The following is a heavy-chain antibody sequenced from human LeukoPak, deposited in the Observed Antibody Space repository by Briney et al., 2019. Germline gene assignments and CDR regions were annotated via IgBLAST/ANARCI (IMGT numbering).Heavy chain of an antibody. CDR2: INSDGSST. CDR1: GFTFSSYW. CDR3: ARAYYYDSSGYYPFDY. J-gene: IGHJ4*02. V-gene: IGHV3-74*01. Sequence: PGGSLRLSCAASGFTFSSYWMHWVRQAPGKGLVWVSRINSDGSSTSYADSVKGRFTISRDNAKNTLYLQMSSLRAEDTAVYYCARAYYYDSSGYYPFDYWGQGTLVTVSS. D-gene: IGHD3-22*01.